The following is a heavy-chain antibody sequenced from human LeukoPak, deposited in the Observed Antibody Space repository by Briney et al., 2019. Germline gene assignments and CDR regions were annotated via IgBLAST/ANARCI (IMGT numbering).Heavy chain of an antibody. CDR2: IYYSGST. Sequence: SETLSLICTVSGGSISSYYWSWIRQPPGKGLEWIGYIYYSGSTNYNPSLKSRVTISVDTSKNQFSLKLSSVTAADTAVYYCARAVDTAMAAFDYWGQGTLVTVSS. D-gene: IGHD5-18*01. V-gene: IGHV4-59*01. J-gene: IGHJ4*02. CDR3: ARAVDTAMAAFDY. CDR1: GGSISSYY.